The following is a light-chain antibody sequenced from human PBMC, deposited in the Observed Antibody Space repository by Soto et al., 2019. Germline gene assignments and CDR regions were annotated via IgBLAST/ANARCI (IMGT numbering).Light chain of an antibody. CDR3: QQYNNWPYT. J-gene: IGKJ2*01. CDR1: QSVSSN. Sequence: EIEMTQSPATLSVSPGDRATLSCRASQSVSSNFAWYQQKPGQAPKLLIYSASSRATGTPARFSGSGSGTEFTLTISSLQSQDFAVYYCQQYNNWPYTFGLGTKLEMK. CDR2: SAS. V-gene: IGKV3-15*01.